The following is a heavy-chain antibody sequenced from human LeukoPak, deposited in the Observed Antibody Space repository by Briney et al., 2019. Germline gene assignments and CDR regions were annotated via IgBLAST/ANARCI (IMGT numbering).Heavy chain of an antibody. J-gene: IGHJ4*02. Sequence: PGGSLRLSCAAPGFTFSSYSMNWVRQAPGKGLEWVSSISSSSSYIYYADSVKGRFTISRDNAKNSLYLQMNSLRAEDTAVYYCARDIVVVGATTDYWGQGTLVTVSS. CDR2: ISSSSSYI. CDR3: ARDIVVVGATTDY. V-gene: IGHV3-21*01. D-gene: IGHD1-26*01. CDR1: GFTFSSYS.